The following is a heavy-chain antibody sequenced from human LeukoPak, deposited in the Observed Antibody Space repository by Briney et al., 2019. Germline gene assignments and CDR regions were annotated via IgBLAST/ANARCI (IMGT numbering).Heavy chain of an antibody. J-gene: IGHJ4*02. CDR1: GFTFSSYS. D-gene: IGHD3-10*01. Sequence: GGSLRLSCAASGFTFSSYSMNWVRQAPGKGLEWVSSISSSSSYIYYADSVKGRFTISRDNAKNSLYLQMNSLRAEGTAVYYCARVRYGSGSRIADYWGQGTLVTVSS. CDR3: ARVRYGSGSRIADY. CDR2: ISSSSSYI. V-gene: IGHV3-21*01.